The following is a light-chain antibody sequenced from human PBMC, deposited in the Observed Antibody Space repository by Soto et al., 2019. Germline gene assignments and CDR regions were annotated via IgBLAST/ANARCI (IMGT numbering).Light chain of an antibody. CDR2: DNS. CDR1: SSNIGAGYD. Sequence: QSVLTQPPSVSGAPGQRVTISCTGSSSNIGAGYDVHWYQQLPGTAPKLLIYDNSERPSGIPDRFSGSKSGTSATLGITGLQTGDEADYYCGTWDSSLSAGVFGGGTKLTVL. J-gene: IGLJ3*02. V-gene: IGLV1-51*01. CDR3: GTWDSSLSAGV.